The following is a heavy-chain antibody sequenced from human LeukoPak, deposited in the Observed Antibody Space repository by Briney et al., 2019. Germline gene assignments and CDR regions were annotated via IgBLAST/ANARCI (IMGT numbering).Heavy chain of an antibody. Sequence: GESLNISCKGSGYNFTNYWISWVRQMPGKGLEWMGRIDPSDSYTNYSPSFQGHVTISTDKSISTAYLQWNSLKASDTAMYYCARHGRYTAIEYFDYWGQGTLVTVSS. V-gene: IGHV5-10-1*01. CDR3: ARHGRYTAIEYFDY. D-gene: IGHD5-18*01. CDR2: IDPSDSYT. CDR1: GYNFTNYW. J-gene: IGHJ4*02.